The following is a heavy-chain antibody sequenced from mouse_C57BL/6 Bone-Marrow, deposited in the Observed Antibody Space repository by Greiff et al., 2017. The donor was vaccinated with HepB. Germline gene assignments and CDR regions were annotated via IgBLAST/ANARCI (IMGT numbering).Heavy chain of an antibody. CDR3: ARSHPDY. Sequence: QVQLQQPGAELVKPGASVKLSCKASGYTFTSYWMQWVKQRPAQGLEWIGEIHPSESYTNYNQKFKGKATLTVDTSSSTAYMQLSSLTSEDSAVYYCARSHPDYWGQGTTLTVSS. V-gene: IGHV1-50*01. CDR1: GYTFTSYW. CDR2: IHPSESYT. J-gene: IGHJ2*01.